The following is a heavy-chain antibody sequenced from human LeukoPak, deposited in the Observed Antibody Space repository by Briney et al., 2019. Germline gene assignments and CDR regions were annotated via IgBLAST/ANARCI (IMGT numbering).Heavy chain of an antibody. CDR3: ARDRYDFWSGFLFDY. D-gene: IGHD3-3*01. Sequence: PGGSLRLSCAASGFTFSSYEMNWVRQAPGKGLEWVSYISSSGSTIYYADSVKGRFTISRDNAENSLYLQMNSLRAEDTAVYYCARDRYDFWSGFLFDYWGQGTLVTVSS. CDR2: ISSSGSTI. CDR1: GFTFSSYE. J-gene: IGHJ4*02. V-gene: IGHV3-48*03.